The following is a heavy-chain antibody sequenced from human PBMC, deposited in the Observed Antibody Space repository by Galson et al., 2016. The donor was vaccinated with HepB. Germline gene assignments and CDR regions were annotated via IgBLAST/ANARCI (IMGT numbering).Heavy chain of an antibody. CDR2: ISHDGTTK. D-gene: IGHD5-12*01. CDR3: AKRAKYSGNDFDS. Sequence: SLRLSCAASGFTFKSSAIHWVRQAPGRGLEWVAVISHDGTTKHYTDSVKGRFTISIDNSQNALFLQMNALQPEDTAVYYCAKRAKYSGNDFDSWGLGTLVVVSS. V-gene: IGHV3-30*18. J-gene: IGHJ4*02. CDR1: GFTFKSSA.